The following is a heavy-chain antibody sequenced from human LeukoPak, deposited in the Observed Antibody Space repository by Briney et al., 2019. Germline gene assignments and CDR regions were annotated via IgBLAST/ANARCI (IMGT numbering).Heavy chain of an antibody. J-gene: IGHJ4*02. Sequence: GASVKVSCKASGGTFSSYAISWVRQAPGQGLEWMGRIIPILGIANYAQKFQGRVTITADESTSTAYMELSSLRSEDTAVYYCARSEYSSSWYVGYWGQGTLVTVSS. CDR2: IIPILGIA. CDR1: GGTFSSYA. D-gene: IGHD6-13*01. CDR3: ARSEYSSSWYVGY. V-gene: IGHV1-69*04.